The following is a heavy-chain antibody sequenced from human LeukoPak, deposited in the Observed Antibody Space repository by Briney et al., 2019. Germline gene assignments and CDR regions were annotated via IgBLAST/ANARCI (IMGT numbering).Heavy chain of an antibody. J-gene: IGHJ6*03. CDR1: GYSFTGYY. D-gene: IGHD2-8*01. CDR3: ARGPNHYYYMDV. V-gene: IGHV1-2*02. Sequence: ASVKVSCKAAGYSFTGYYLHWVRQAPGQGLEWMGWINPGGGVTKFAQRFQGRVTMTTDKSINTVYMESSRLTSDDTAVYFCARGPNHYYYMDVWGTGTTVTVSS. CDR2: INPGGGVT.